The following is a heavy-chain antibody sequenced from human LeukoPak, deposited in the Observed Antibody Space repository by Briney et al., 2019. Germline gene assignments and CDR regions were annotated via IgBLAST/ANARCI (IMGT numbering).Heavy chain of an antibody. CDR1: GFTFDDYT. Sequence: GGSLRLSCAASGFTFDDYTMHWVRQAPGKGREWVSLISWYGGSTYYADSVKGRFTISRDNSKNSLYLQMNSLRTEDTALYYCAKDINEYGSGSYSFDYWGQGTLVTVSS. J-gene: IGHJ4*02. V-gene: IGHV3-43*01. CDR2: ISWYGGST. D-gene: IGHD3-10*01. CDR3: AKDINEYGSGSYSFDY.